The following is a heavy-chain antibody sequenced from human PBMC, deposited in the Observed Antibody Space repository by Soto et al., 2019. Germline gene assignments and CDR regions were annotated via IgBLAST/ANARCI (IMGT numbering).Heavy chain of an antibody. CDR3: ARGLPLVRDFWSGYYLRHRWFDP. CDR1: GGSFSGYY. V-gene: IGHV4-34*01. CDR2: INHSGST. Sequence: PSETLSLTCAVYGGSFSGYYWSWIRQPPGKGLEWIGEINHSGSTNYNPSLKSRVTISVDTSKNQFSLKLSSVTAADTAVYYCARGLPLVRDFWSGYYLRHRWFDPWGQGTLVTVSS. D-gene: IGHD3-3*01. J-gene: IGHJ5*02.